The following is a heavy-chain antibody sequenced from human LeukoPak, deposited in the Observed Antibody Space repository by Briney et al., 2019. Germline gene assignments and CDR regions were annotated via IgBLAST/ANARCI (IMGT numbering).Heavy chain of an antibody. D-gene: IGHD3-3*01. V-gene: IGHV3-48*01. J-gene: IGHJ3*02. CDR1: GFTFSSYS. Sequence: PGGSLRLSCAASGFTFSSYSMNWVRQAPGKGLEWVSYISSSSSTIYYADSVKGRFTISRDNAKNSLYLQMNSLRAEDTAVYYCARDPTILGRSAFDIWGQGTMVTVSS. CDR3: ARDPTILGRSAFDI. CDR2: ISSSSSTI.